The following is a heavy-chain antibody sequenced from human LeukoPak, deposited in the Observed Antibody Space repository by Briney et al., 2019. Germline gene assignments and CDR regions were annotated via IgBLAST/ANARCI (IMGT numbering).Heavy chain of an antibody. CDR1: GGSISSSSYY. CDR2: IYYSGST. J-gene: IGHJ5*02. D-gene: IGHD3-3*01. CDR3: ATLNYGFWSGPNWFDP. Sequence: SETLSLTCTVSGGSISSSSYYWSWLRQPPGKGLEWIGYIYYSGSTNYNPSLKSRVTISVDTSKNQFSLKLSSVTAADTAVYYCATLNYGFWSGPNWFDPWGQGTLVTVSS. V-gene: IGHV4-61*05.